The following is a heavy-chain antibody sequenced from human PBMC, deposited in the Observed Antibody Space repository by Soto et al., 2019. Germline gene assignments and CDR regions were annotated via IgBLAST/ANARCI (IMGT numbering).Heavy chain of an antibody. Sequence: PGGSLRLSCAASGFTFSSYGMHWVRQAPGKGLEWVAVIVYDGSNKYYADSVKGRFTISRDNSKNTLYLQMNSLRAEDTAIYYCARDDEGGSYCDLGYWGQGTLVTVSS. CDR2: IVYDGSNK. V-gene: IGHV3-30*03. CDR3: ARDDEGGSYCDLGY. CDR1: GFTFSSYG. D-gene: IGHD3-10*01. J-gene: IGHJ4*02.